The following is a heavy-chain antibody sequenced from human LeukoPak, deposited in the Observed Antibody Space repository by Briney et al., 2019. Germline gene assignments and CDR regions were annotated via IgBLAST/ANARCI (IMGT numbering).Heavy chain of an antibody. CDR3: ARGGDSGYDGEGYYYYGMDV. CDR2: TYYSGST. V-gene: IGHV4-31*03. D-gene: IGHD5-12*01. Sequence: AWETLSLTCTVSGGSISSGGYYWGWIRQHPGKGLEWIGYTYYSGSTYYNPSLKSRFTISVDTSKNQFSLKLSSVTAADTAVYYCARGGDSGYDGEGYYYYGMDVWGQGTTVTVSS. CDR1: GGSISSGGYY. J-gene: IGHJ6*02.